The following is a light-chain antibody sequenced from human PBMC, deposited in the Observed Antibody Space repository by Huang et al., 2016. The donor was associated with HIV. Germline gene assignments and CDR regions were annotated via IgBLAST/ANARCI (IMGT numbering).Light chain of an antibody. CDR2: GPS. V-gene: IGKV3-20*01. CDR1: RSIASGF. CDR3: QPYGSSGT. Sequence: DIVLTQSPVTLSLSTGARATLSCRASRSIASGFIGWYQQKPGQAPRRLIYGPSSRATGIPARFSGSESETDFTLTISRLDHEDFAVYYCQPYGSSGTFGQGTKLEMK. J-gene: IGKJ2*01.